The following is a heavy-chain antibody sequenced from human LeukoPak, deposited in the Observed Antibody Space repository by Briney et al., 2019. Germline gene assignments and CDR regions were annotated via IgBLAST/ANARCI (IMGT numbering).Heavy chain of an antibody. CDR2: ISAYNGNT. Sequence: ASVKVSCKASGYTFTTYGISWVRQAPGQGFEWMGWISAYNGNTNYAQKFQGRVTLTTGASTNAAYLELRSLRSDDTAMYYCARDLIAARPNWFDPWGQGTLVTVSS. CDR3: ARDLIAARPNWFDP. V-gene: IGHV1-18*01. J-gene: IGHJ5*02. D-gene: IGHD6-6*01. CDR1: GYTFTTYG.